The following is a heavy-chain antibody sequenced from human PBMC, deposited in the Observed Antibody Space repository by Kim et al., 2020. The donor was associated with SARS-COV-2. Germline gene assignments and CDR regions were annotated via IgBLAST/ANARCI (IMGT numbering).Heavy chain of an antibody. CDR3: ARGRYSYGRTSIDY. D-gene: IGHD5-18*01. Sequence: NPSLKSRVTISVDTSKNQFSLKLSSVTAADTAVYYCARGRYSYGRTSIDYWGQGTLVTVSS. J-gene: IGHJ4*02. V-gene: IGHV4-59*09.